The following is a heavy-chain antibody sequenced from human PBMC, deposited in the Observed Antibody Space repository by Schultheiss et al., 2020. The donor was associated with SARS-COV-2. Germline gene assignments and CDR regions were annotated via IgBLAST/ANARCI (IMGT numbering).Heavy chain of an antibody. V-gene: IGHV1-18*01. J-gene: IGHJ4*02. CDR1: GYIFTSYG. CDR3: AKGLGRFQWEVVRGPLDF. Sequence: ASVKVSCKASGYIFTSYGISWVRQAPGQGLEWMGWISAYNGNTNYAQKLQGRVTMTTDTSTSTAYMELRSLSVDDTAVYFCAKGLGRFQWEVVRGPLDFWGQGALVTVSS. D-gene: IGHD2-2*01. CDR2: ISAYNGNT.